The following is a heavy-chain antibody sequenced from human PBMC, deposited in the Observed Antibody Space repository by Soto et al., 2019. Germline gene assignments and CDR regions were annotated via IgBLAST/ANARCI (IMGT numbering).Heavy chain of an antibody. Sequence: QVQLVQSGAEVKKPGSSVKVSCKASGGTFSSYAISWVRQAPGQGLEWMGGIIPIFGTANYAQKFQGRVTITADESTSTAYMELSSLRSEDTAVYYCARADIVLVPAAASPRDYGMDVWGQGTTVTVSS. CDR2: IIPIFGTA. D-gene: IGHD2-2*01. CDR1: GGTFSSYA. J-gene: IGHJ6*02. CDR3: ARADIVLVPAAASPRDYGMDV. V-gene: IGHV1-69*12.